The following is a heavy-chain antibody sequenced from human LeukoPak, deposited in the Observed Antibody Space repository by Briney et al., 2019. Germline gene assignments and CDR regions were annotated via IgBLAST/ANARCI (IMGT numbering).Heavy chain of an antibody. CDR3: ARDRRISLDY. V-gene: IGHV4-34*01. J-gene: IGHJ4*02. CDR1: GGSFSGYY. Sequence: SETLSLTCAVYGGSFSGYYWSWIRQPPGKGLEWIGEINHSGSTNYNPSLKSRVTISVDTSKNRFSLKLSSVTAADTAVYYCARDRRISLDYWGQGTLVTVSS. D-gene: IGHD1-14*01. CDR2: INHSGST.